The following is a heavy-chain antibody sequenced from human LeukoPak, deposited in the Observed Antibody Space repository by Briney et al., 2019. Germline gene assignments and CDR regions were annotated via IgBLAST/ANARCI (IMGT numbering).Heavy chain of an antibody. V-gene: IGHV3-30*01. D-gene: IGHD3-22*01. CDR3: ATLANYYDRSVYLNY. J-gene: IGHJ4*02. Sequence: PGGSLRLSCAASGFTFSNYAIHWVRQAPGKGLEWLAVISKDGSNRYYADSVKGRFTISRDNSKDTLYLQMDSLRAEDTAVFYCATLANYYDRSVYLNYWGQGTLVTVSS. CDR2: ISKDGSNR. CDR1: GFTFSNYA.